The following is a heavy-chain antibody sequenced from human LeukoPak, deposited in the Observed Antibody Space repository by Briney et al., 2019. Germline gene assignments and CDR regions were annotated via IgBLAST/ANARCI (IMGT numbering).Heavy chain of an antibody. V-gene: IGHV1-2*02. Sequence: ASVKVSCKASGYTFTGYYMHWVRQAPGQGLEWMGWINPNSGGTNYAQKFQGRVTMTRDTSISTAYMELSSLRSEDTAVYYCAREQAVAGTSGWFDPWGQGTLVTVSS. D-gene: IGHD6-19*01. CDR3: AREQAVAGTSGWFDP. CDR2: INPNSGGT. CDR1: GYTFTGYY. J-gene: IGHJ5*02.